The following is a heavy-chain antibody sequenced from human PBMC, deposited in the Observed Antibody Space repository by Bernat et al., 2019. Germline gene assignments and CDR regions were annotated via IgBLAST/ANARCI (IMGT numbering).Heavy chain of an antibody. CDR1: GFPFVDYA. J-gene: IGHJ3*02. Sequence: EVQLVSSGGGLFHPGGSLRLSGAPSGFPFVDYALPWFRQAPGRGLGWVSGISWDSGSTGYADSVKGRFTISRDNAKNSLSLQMNSLRAEDTALYYCAKIRDGSGYYPAAFDIWGQGTMVTVSS. CDR2: ISWDSGST. V-gene: IGHV3-9*01. D-gene: IGHD3-22*01. CDR3: AKIRDGSGYYPAAFDI.